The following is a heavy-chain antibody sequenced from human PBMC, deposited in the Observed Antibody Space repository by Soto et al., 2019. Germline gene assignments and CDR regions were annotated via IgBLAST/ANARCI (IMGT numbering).Heavy chain of an antibody. V-gene: IGHV3-30*04. CDR3: ARAYPQVGSNYCDY. Sequence: QVHLVESGGGVVQPGRSLRLSCVASGFTFSSFAIHWVRQAPGKGLEWMAVISYDGSNKYYADSVEGRFTISRDNSKNAVFLQMNSLRPEDTAVYYCARAYPQVGSNYCDYWGQGTLVTVSS. D-gene: IGHD1-26*01. CDR2: ISYDGSNK. J-gene: IGHJ4*02. CDR1: GFTFSSFA.